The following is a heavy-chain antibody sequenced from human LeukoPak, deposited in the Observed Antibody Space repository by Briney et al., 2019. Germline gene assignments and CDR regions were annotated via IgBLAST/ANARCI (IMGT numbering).Heavy chain of an antibody. J-gene: IGHJ5*02. Sequence: SQTLSLTCTVSGGSIGSGGYYWSWIRQHPGKGLEWIGYIYYSGSTYYNPSLKSRVTTSVDTSKNQFSLKLSSVTAADTAVYYCARGSYRSGSYNWFDPWGQGTLVTVSS. CDR3: ARGSYRSGSYNWFDP. V-gene: IGHV4-31*03. CDR1: GGSIGSGGYY. CDR2: IYYSGST. D-gene: IGHD3-10*01.